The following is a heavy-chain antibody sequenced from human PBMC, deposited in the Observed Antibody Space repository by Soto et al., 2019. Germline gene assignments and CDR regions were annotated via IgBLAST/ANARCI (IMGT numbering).Heavy chain of an antibody. Sequence: PSETLSLTCTVSGGSISSSSYYWGWIRQPPGKGLEWIGSIYYSGSTYYNPSLKSRVTISVDTSKNQFSLKLSSVTAADTAVYYCARDSSSGEDYWGQGTLVTV. CDR3: ARDSSSGEDY. CDR1: GGSISSSSYY. CDR2: IYYSGST. V-gene: IGHV4-39*01. D-gene: IGHD6-6*01. J-gene: IGHJ4*02.